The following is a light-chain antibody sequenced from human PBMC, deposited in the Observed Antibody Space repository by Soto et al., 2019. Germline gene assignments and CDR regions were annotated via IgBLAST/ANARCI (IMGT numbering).Light chain of an antibody. J-gene: IGLJ3*02. V-gene: IGLV1-47*01. CDR3: AAWDDSLSGWV. CDR2: KNN. CDR1: SSNIGSNY. Sequence: QSVLTQPPSASGTPGQRVTISCSGSSSNIGSNYVYWYQQLPGTAPKLLIYKNNQWPSGVPDRFSASKSGTSASLAISGLRSEDEAAYYCAAWDDSLSGWVFGGGTKLTVL.